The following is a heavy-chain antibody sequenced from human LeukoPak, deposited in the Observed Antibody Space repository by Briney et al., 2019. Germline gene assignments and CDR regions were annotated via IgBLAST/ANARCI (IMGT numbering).Heavy chain of an antibody. Sequence: SETLSLTCTVSGGSISSSSYYWGWIRQPPGKGLEWIGEINHSGSTNYNPSLKSRVTISVDTSKNQFSLKLSSATAADTAVYYCARVGQDIVVVVAAMGTYYYYYMDVWGKGTTVTVSS. V-gene: IGHV4-39*07. CDR3: ARVGQDIVVVVAAMGTYYYYYMDV. CDR1: GGSISSSSYY. J-gene: IGHJ6*03. CDR2: INHSGST. D-gene: IGHD2-15*01.